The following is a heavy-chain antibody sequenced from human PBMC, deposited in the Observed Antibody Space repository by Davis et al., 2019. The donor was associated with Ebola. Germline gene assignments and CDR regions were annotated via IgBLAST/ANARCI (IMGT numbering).Heavy chain of an antibody. CDR2: ISSSSSTI. Sequence: GESLKISCAASGFTFSSYSMNWVRQAPGKGLEWVSYISSSSSTIYYADSVKGRFTISRDNAKNSLYLQMNSLRAEDTAVYYCARDLSDILTGYLDYWGQGTLVTVSS. J-gene: IGHJ4*02. CDR3: ARDLSDILTGYLDY. V-gene: IGHV3-48*04. D-gene: IGHD3-9*01. CDR1: GFTFSSYS.